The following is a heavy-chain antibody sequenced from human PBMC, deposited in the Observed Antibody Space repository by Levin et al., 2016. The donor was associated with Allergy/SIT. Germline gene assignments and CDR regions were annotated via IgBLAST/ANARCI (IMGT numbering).Heavy chain of an antibody. V-gene: IGHV3-23*01. Sequence: GESLKISCAASGFTFSSYAMSWVRQAPGKGLEWVSSISSSGGSTYYADSVKGRFTISRDNSKNTLYLQMNSLRAEDTAVYYCAKNHKTGTTGNWFDPWGQGTLVTVSS. D-gene: IGHD1-1*01. CDR3: AKNHKTGTTGNWFDP. CDR1: GFTFSSYA. CDR2: ISSSGGST. J-gene: IGHJ5*02.